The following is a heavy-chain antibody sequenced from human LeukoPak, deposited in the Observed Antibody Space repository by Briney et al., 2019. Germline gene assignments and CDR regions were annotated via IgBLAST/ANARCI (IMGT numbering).Heavy chain of an antibody. CDR3: ARDTYYYDNGDFIDAFDI. V-gene: IGHV4-61*01. J-gene: IGHJ3*02. CDR1: GGSISSSSYY. D-gene: IGHD3-22*01. Sequence: PSETLSLTCTVSGGSISSSSYYWGWIRQPPGKGLEWIGYISYSGRTNANSSLKSRVAISVDTSKNQFSLRLSSVTAADTAVYYCARDTYYYDNGDFIDAFDIWGRGIMVTVSS. CDR2: ISYSGRT.